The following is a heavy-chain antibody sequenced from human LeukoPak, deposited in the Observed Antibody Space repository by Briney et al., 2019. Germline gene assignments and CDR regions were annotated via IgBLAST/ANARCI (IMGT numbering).Heavy chain of an antibody. CDR3: ARDYYDSSGYYGSFDY. V-gene: IGHV4-4*07. Sequence: SETLSLTCTVSGGSISSYYWSWIRQPAGKGLEWIGRIYTSGSTNYNPSLKSRVTMSVDTSKNQFSLKLSSVTAADTAVYYCARDYYDSSGYYGSFDYWGQGTLVTVSS. D-gene: IGHD3-22*01. J-gene: IGHJ4*02. CDR2: IYTSGST. CDR1: GGSISSYY.